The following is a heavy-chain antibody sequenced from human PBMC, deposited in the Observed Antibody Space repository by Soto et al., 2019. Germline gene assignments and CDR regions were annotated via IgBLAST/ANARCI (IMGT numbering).Heavy chain of an antibody. CDR1: GFTFSSYS. D-gene: IGHD3-3*01. Sequence: GGSLRLSCAASGFTFSSYSMNWVRQAPGKGLEWVSYISSSSSTIYYADSVKGRFTISRDNAKNSLYLQMNSLRAEDTAVYYCARDLYYDFWSGYYTGLFDYWGQGTLLTVSS. J-gene: IGHJ4*02. CDR2: ISSSSSTI. CDR3: ARDLYYDFWSGYYTGLFDY. V-gene: IGHV3-48*01.